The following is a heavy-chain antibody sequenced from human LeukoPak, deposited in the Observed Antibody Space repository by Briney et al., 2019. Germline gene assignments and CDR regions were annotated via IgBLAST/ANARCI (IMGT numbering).Heavy chain of an antibody. CDR3: AKTQGYYDA. J-gene: IGHJ5*02. CDR1: GFTFSNYA. CDR2: IYGSDDKT. V-gene: IGHV3-23*01. D-gene: IGHD2-15*01. Sequence: GGSLRLSCVASGFTFSNYAMSWVRQAPGKGLELVSGIYGSDDKTVYGDAVKGRFTISRDNSRNTLYLQMNSLRADDTAVYYCAKTQGYYDAWGQGALVTVSS.